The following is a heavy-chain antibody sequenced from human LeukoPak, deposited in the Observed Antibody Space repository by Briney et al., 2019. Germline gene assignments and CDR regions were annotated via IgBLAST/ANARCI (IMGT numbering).Heavy chain of an antibody. V-gene: IGHV3-53*01. CDR3: ARDIAGKFGELSLDY. D-gene: IGHD3-10*01. J-gene: IGHJ4*02. CDR1: GFIVGDYY. Sequence: GGSLRLSCAASGFIVGDYYMNWVRQAPGKGLEWVSVIYAGGTTYYADSVKGRFTISRDNSKPTLYLQMNSLRAEDTAVYYCARDIAGKFGELSLDYWGQGTLVTVSS. CDR2: IYAGGTT.